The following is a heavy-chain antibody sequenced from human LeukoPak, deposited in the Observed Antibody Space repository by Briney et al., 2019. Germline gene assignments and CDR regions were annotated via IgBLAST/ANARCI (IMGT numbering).Heavy chain of an antibody. Sequence: GGSLRLSCAASGFIFSSHGMNWVRQARGKGLEWVSGISPSGDITYYADSVKGRFTISRDNSKNTLYLQMNSLRAEDTAVYYCAKGGIAAAGAIDYWGQGTLVTVSS. D-gene: IGHD6-13*01. CDR3: AKGGIAAAGAIDY. CDR1: GFIFSSHG. V-gene: IGHV3-23*01. CDR2: ISPSGDIT. J-gene: IGHJ4*02.